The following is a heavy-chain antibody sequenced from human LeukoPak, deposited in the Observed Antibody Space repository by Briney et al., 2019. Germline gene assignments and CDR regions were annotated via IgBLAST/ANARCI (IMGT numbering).Heavy chain of an antibody. CDR1: GYTFTSYG. CDR2: ISAYNGNT. Sequence: ASVKVSCKASGYTFTSYGISWVRQAPGQGLEWMGWISAYNGNTNYAQKLQGRVTMTTDTSTSTAYMELRSLRSDDTAVYYCARAXEGXFXEWXPADYWYFDLWGRGTLVTVSS. CDR3: ARAXEGXFXEWXPADYWYFDL. V-gene: IGHV1-18*01. J-gene: IGHJ2*01. D-gene: IGHD3-3*01.